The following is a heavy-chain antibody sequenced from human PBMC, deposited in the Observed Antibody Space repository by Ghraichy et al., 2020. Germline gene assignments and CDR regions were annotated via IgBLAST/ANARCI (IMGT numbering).Heavy chain of an antibody. CDR2: ISSTGSTT. J-gene: IGHJ4*02. CDR3: AGNFDS. CDR1: GYRFISYE. V-gene: IGHV3-48*03. Sequence: GGSLRLSCAASGYRFISYEMNWVRQAPGKGLEWVSHISSTGSTTHYAESVRGRFTISRDNTKNSLYLQLNSLRAEDTAVYYCAGNFDSWGQGTLVSVSS.